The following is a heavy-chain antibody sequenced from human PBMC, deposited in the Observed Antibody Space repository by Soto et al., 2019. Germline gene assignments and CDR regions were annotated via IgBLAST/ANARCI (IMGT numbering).Heavy chain of an antibody. Sequence: SETLSLTCTVSGGSISSSSYYWGWIRQPPGKGLEWIGSIYYSGSTYYNPSLKSRVTISVDTSKNQFSLKLSSVTAADTAVYYCASGDWKYYYYYMDVWGKGTTVTVSS. D-gene: IGHD1-1*01. V-gene: IGHV4-39*01. J-gene: IGHJ6*03. CDR3: ASGDWKYYYYYMDV. CDR1: GGSISSSSYY. CDR2: IYYSGST.